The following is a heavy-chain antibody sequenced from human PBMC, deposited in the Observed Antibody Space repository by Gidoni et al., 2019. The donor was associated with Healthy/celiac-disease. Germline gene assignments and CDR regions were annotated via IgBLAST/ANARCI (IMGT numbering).Heavy chain of an antibody. Sequence: EVQLVESGGGLVQPGGSLRLSCAASGFTFSSYEMHWVRQAPGKGLEWVSYISSSGSTIYYADSVKGRFTISRDNAKNSLYLQMNSLRAEDTAVYYCARGGIAAAGVDYWGQGTLVTVSS. V-gene: IGHV3-48*03. CDR2: ISSSGSTI. CDR1: GFTFSSYE. CDR3: ARGGIAAAGVDY. D-gene: IGHD6-13*01. J-gene: IGHJ4*02.